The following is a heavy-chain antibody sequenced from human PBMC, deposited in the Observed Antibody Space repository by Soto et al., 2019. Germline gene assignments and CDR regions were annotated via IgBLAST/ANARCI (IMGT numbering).Heavy chain of an antibody. CDR1: GYTFTGYY. CDR2: INPNSGGT. Sequence: ASVKVSFKASGYTFTGYYMHWVRQAPGQGLEWTGWINPNSGGTNYAQKFQGRVTMTRDTSISTAYMELSRLRSDDTAVYYCARSPLRFLEWLFRYFDYWGQGTLVTVSS. V-gene: IGHV1-2*02. CDR3: ARSPLRFLEWLFRYFDY. D-gene: IGHD3-3*01. J-gene: IGHJ4*02.